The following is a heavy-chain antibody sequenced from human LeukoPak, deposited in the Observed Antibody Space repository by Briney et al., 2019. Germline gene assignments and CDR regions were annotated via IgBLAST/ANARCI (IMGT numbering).Heavy chain of an antibody. CDR1: GDSVSSNSAA. V-gene: IGHV6-1*01. CDR2: TYYRSNWHS. CDR3: ARGSAFDM. J-gene: IGHJ3*02. Sequence: KASQTLSLTCAISGDSVSSNSAAWNWIRQSPSRGLEWLGRTYYRSNWHSDYADSVKSRITINSDTSKNQFSLRLNSVTPEDTAVYYCARGSAFDMWGQGAMVTVSS.